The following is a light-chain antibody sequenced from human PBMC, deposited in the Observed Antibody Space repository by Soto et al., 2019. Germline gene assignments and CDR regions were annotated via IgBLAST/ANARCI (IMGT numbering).Light chain of an antibody. Sequence: DIQMTQSPSSLAASVGGRGTSTCRASQSISRYLNWYRQKPGKAPKLLIYAASSLQRGVTSTFSGSGSGTEFTLIISSLHPEDFATYYCQPSYSAPLTVGQGTKVDIK. CDR3: QPSYSAPLT. J-gene: IGKJ1*01. CDR2: AAS. CDR1: QSISRY. V-gene: IGKV1-39*01.